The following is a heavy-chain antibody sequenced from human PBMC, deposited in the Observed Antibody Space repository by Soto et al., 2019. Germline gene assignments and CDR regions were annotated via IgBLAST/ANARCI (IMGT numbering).Heavy chain of an antibody. CDR2: ISSSSSYI. V-gene: IGHV3-21*01. D-gene: IGHD3-3*01. CDR1: GFTFSSYS. Sequence: NPGGSLRLSCAASGFTFSSYSMNWVRQAPGKGLEWVSSISSSSSYIYYADSVKGRFTISRDNAKNSLYLQMNSLRAEDTAVYYCAREASTIFGVVPINPDYWGQGTLVTVSS. CDR3: AREASTIFGVVPINPDY. J-gene: IGHJ4*02.